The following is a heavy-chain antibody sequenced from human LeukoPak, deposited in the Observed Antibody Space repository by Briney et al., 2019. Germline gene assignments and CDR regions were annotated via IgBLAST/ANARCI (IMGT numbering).Heavy chain of an antibody. Sequence: SETLSLTCAVDGGSFSNYYWSWIRQPPGKGLEWIGSIYDSGSTYYNPSLKSRVTISVDTSKNQFSLKLNSVTAADTAVYYCARHYGPWGQGTLVTVSS. J-gene: IGHJ5*02. V-gene: IGHV4-39*01. CDR1: GGSFSNYY. CDR2: IYDSGST. D-gene: IGHD3-10*01. CDR3: ARHYGP.